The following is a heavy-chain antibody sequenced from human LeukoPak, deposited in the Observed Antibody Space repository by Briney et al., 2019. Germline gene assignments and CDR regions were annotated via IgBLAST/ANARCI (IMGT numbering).Heavy chain of an antibody. Sequence: ASVKVSCKASGYTFTGYYMHWVRQAPGQGLEWMGWINPNSGGTNYAQKFQGWVTMTRDTSISTAYMELSRLRSDDTAVYYCARRGGYSSSSDWSDPWGQGTLVTVSS. CDR3: ARRGGYSSSSDWSDP. V-gene: IGHV1-2*04. D-gene: IGHD6-6*01. CDR2: INPNSGGT. J-gene: IGHJ5*02. CDR1: GYTFTGYY.